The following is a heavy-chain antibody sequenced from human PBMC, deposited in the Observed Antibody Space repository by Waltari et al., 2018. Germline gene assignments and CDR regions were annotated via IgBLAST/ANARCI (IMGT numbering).Heavy chain of an antibody. CDR3: AGRDLAAAEDYYYYYYMDV. D-gene: IGHD6-13*01. V-gene: IGHV5-10-1*01. CDR2: IDPSDSYT. Sequence: EVQLVQSGAEVKKPGESLRISCKGSGYSFTSYWISWVRQIPGKGLEWMGRIDPSDSYTNYSPSFQGHVTISADKSISTAYLQWSSLKASDTAMYYCAGRDLAAAEDYYYYYYMDVWGKGTTVTVSS. CDR1: GYSFTSYW. J-gene: IGHJ6*03.